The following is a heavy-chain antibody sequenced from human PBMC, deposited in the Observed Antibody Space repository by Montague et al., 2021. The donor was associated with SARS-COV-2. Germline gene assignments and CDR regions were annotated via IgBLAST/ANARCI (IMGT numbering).Heavy chain of an antibody. D-gene: IGHD6-19*01. Sequence: CAISGDSVSSNSVARSWIRQSPSIDFEWLGMTYYRSKWYSDYAPSVRGRLTVNPDASKNELSLELNYVTPEDTAVYYCVRYSGWFYFDFWGQGTLVTVSS. CDR3: VRYSGWFYFDF. J-gene: IGHJ4*02. CDR2: TYYRSKWYS. CDR1: GDSVSSNSVA. V-gene: IGHV6-1*01.